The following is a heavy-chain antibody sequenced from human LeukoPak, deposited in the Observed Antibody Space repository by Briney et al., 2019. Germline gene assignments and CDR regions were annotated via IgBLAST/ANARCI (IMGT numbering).Heavy chain of an antibody. D-gene: IGHD3-3*01. Sequence: GGSLRLSCAASGFTFSNYAMSWVRQAPGMGLEWLSYISASRDITYYADSVKGRFTISRDNAKNSLYLQMNSLRAEDTAVYYCVRGSLASGVVVYYYYYLDVWGKGTTVTVSS. CDR1: GFTFSNYA. CDR2: ISASRDIT. J-gene: IGHJ6*03. V-gene: IGHV3-48*01. CDR3: VRGSLASGVVVYYYYYLDV.